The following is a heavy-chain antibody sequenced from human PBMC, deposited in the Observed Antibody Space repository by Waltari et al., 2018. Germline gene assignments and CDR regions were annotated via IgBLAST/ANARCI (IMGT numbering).Heavy chain of an antibody. Sequence: EVQLLESGGGLVQPGGSLRLSCAASGFTFSSFGMSWVRQGAGKGLEWVSSVSGSGDTTDYADSVKGRFTISRDNSKNTFYLQMNSLRVDDTAVYYCAKDRDGSSLTLYYFDHWSQGALVSVSS. V-gene: IGHV3-23*01. CDR2: VSGSGDTT. D-gene: IGHD1-26*01. J-gene: IGHJ4*02. CDR1: GFTFSSFG. CDR3: AKDRDGSSLTLYYFDH.